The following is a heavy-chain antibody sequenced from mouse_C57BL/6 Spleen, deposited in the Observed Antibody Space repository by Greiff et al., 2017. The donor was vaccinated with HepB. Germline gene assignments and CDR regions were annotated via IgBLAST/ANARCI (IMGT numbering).Heavy chain of an antibody. CDR2: IDPEIGGT. Sequence: VKLQESGAELVRPGASVTLSCKASGYTFTDYEMHWVKQTPVHGLEWIGAIDPEIGGTAYNQKFKGKAILTADKSSSTAYMGLRSLTSEDSAVYYCTRHYYGSSYDWYFDVWGTGTTVTVSS. CDR1: GYTFTDYE. D-gene: IGHD1-1*01. CDR3: TRHYYGSSYDWYFDV. J-gene: IGHJ1*03. V-gene: IGHV1-15*01.